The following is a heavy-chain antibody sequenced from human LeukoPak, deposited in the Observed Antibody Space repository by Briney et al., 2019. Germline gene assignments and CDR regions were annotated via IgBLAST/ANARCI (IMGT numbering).Heavy chain of an antibody. D-gene: IGHD3-22*01. CDR1: GFTFSNYA. CDR3: AKHYYYDSSGRPEDY. V-gene: IGHV3-23*01. J-gene: IGHJ4*02. Sequence: GGSLRLSCAASGFTFSNYAVMWVRQAPGQGLEWVSAITSGGAPRYADSVKGRFTISRDNSKNTLYLQMNSLRAEDTAVYYCAKHYYYDSSGRPEDYWGQGTLVTGSS. CDR2: ITSGGAP.